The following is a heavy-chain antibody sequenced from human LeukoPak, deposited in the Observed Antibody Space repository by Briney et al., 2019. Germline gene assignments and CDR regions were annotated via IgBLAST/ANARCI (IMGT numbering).Heavy chain of an antibody. CDR1: GLTFSSFS. Sequence: GGSLRLSCAASGLTFSSFSMNWVRQAPGKGLEWVSSIISSISYIYHADSVKGRFTISRDNAKNSLYLQMNSLRAEDTAVYYCARVYTGYDILTGYDVHEFDYWGQGTLVTVSS. CDR3: ARVYTGYDILTGYDVHEFDY. J-gene: IGHJ4*02. CDR2: IISSISYI. D-gene: IGHD3-9*01. V-gene: IGHV3-21*01.